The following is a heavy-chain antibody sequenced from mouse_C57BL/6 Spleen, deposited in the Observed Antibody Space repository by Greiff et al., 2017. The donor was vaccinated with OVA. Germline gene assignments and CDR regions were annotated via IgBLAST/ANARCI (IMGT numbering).Heavy chain of an antibody. Sequence: EVMLVESGGGLVQPGGSMKLSCAASGFTFSDAWMDWVRQSPEKGLEWVAEIRNKANNHATYYAESVKGRFTISRDDSKSSVYLQMNSLRAEDTGIYYCTPRGNYGGGAMDYWGQGTSVTVSS. CDR2: IRNKANNHAT. V-gene: IGHV6-6*01. D-gene: IGHD2-1*01. CDR3: TPRGNYGGGAMDY. J-gene: IGHJ4*01. CDR1: GFTFSDAW.